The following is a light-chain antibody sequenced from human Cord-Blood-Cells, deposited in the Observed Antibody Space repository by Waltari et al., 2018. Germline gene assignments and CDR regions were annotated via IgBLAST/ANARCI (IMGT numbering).Light chain of an antibody. J-gene: IGLJ2*01. V-gene: IGLV4-69*01. CDR2: INSDGSH. Sequence: QLVLTQTLSAAASLGAGVRTPCNLSSGHSSYASESHHLPPEKGPRYLMNINSDGSHSKGNGIPVRFSGSSSGAERYLTISSLQSEDEADYYCQTWGTGIQVFGGWTKLTVL. CDR1: SGHSSYA. CDR3: QTWGTGIQV.